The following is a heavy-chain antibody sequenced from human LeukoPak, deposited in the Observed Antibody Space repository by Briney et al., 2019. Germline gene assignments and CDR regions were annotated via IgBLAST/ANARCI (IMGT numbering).Heavy chain of an antibody. CDR3: ARDHPYYDFWSGYYPGLAFDI. D-gene: IGHD3-3*01. J-gene: IGHJ3*02. Sequence: SQTLSLTCTVSGGSIRSGGYYWSWIRQHPGKGLEWIGSIYYSGSTYYNPSLKSRVTISVDTSKNQFSLKLSSVTAADTAVYYCARDHPYYDFWSGYYPGLAFDIWGQGTMVTVSS. V-gene: IGHV4-31*03. CDR1: GGSIRSGGYY. CDR2: IYYSGST.